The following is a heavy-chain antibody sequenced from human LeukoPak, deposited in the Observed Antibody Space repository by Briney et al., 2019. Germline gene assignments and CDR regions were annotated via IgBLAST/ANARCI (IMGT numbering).Heavy chain of an antibody. CDR1: GFTFDDYA. Sequence: GRSLRLSCAASGFTFDDYAMYWVRQAPGKGLEWVSGISWNSGSIGYADSVKGRFTISRDNAKNSLYLQMNSLGAEDTALYYCAKGTRLLQGGWFDPWGQGTLVTVSS. J-gene: IGHJ5*02. CDR3: AKGTRLLQGGWFDP. D-gene: IGHD5-12*01. CDR2: ISWNSGSI. V-gene: IGHV3-9*01.